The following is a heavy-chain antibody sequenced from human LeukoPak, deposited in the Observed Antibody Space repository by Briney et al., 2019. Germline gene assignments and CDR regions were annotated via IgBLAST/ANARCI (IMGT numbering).Heavy chain of an antibody. CDR2: ISSSSNII. J-gene: IGHJ4*02. CDR1: GFTFSSYS. D-gene: IGHD5-18*01. CDR3: ARARGYNYGYSDY. V-gene: IGHV3-48*01. Sequence: GGSLRLSCAGSGFTFSSYSMNWVRQAPGKGLEWVSYISSSSNIIDYTDSVKGRFTISRDNAKNSLYLQMNSLRAEDTAVYYCARARGYNYGYSDYWGQGTLVTVSS.